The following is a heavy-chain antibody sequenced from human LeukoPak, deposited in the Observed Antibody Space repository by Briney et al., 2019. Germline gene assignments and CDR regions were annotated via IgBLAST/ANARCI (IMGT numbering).Heavy chain of an antibody. Sequence: GGSLRLSCXAXXXXXXTSGMHWVRQAPGKGLEWVAFIRYDGSSKYFADSVKGRFTISRDNSKNTLYLQMNSLRAEDTAVYYCAKGLTYGFDYWGQGTLVTVSS. CDR3: AKGLTYGFDY. CDR2: IRYDGSSK. V-gene: IGHV3-30*02. CDR1: XXXXXTSG. D-gene: IGHD3-10*01. J-gene: IGHJ4*02.